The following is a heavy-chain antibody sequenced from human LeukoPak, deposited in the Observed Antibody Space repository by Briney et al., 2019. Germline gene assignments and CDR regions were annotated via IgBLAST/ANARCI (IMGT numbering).Heavy chain of an antibody. CDR2: ISYDGSNK. J-gene: IGHJ3*02. D-gene: IGHD6-13*01. V-gene: IGHV3-30*18. CDR1: GFTFSSYG. Sequence: GGSLRLSCAASGFTFSSYGMHWVRQAPGKGLEWVAVISYDGSNKYYADSVKGRFTISRDNSKNTLYLQMNSLRAEDTAVYYCAKDRIAAAAHDAFDIWGQGTMVTVSS. CDR3: AKDRIAAAAHDAFDI.